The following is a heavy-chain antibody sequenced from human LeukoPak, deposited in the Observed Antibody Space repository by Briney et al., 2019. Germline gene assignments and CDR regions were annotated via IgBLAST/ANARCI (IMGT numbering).Heavy chain of an antibody. CDR3: ARSSPRVPAPVGYYYYYGMDV. CDR2: IYYSGST. D-gene: IGHD2-2*01. Sequence: PSETLSLTCTVSGGSISSSSYYWGWIRQPPGKGLEWIGSIYYSGSTYYNPSLKSRATISVDTSKNQFSLKLSSVTAADTAVYYCARSSPRVPAPVGYYYYYGMDVWGQGTTVTVSS. J-gene: IGHJ6*02. V-gene: IGHV4-39*01. CDR1: GGSISSSSYY.